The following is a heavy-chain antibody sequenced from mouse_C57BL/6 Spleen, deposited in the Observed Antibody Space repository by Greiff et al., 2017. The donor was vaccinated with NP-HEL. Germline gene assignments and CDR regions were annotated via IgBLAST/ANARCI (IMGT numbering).Heavy chain of an antibody. V-gene: IGHV1-39*01. D-gene: IGHD2-1*01. J-gene: IGHJ1*03. CDR1: GYSFIDYN. CDR3: ATIYGNYGYFDV. CDR2: INPNYGTT. Sequence: VQLQQSGPELVKPGASVKISCKASGYSFIDYNMNWVKQSNGKSLEWIGVINPNYGTTSYNQKFKGKATLPVDPSSSTAYMQLNSLTAEDSSVYYCATIYGNYGYFDVGGTGTTATVSS.